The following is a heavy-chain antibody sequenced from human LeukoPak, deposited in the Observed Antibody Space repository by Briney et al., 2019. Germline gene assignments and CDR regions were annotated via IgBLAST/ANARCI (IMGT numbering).Heavy chain of an antibody. CDR3: ARGYRLYYGSGSYYLIRAVRFDY. CDR1: GYTFTGYY. Sequence: ASVKVSCKASGYTFTGYYIHWVRQAPGQGLEWMGWINPNSGGTNYAQKFQGRVTMTRDTSISTAYMELSRLRSDDTAVYYCARGYRLYYGSGSYYLIRAVRFDYWGQGTLVTVSS. V-gene: IGHV1-2*02. D-gene: IGHD3-10*01. CDR2: INPNSGGT. J-gene: IGHJ4*02.